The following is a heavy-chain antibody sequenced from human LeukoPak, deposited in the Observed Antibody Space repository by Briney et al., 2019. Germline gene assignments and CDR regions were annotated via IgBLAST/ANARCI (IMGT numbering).Heavy chain of an antibody. CDR2: ISPSGDNK. CDR1: GFTFSSYA. J-gene: IGHJ5*02. Sequence: GGSLRLSCAASGFTFSSYAMSWVRQAPGKGLEWVSGISPSGDNKYYVESVKGRFTISRDNSKSTLYLQMNSLRAEDTAVYYCASLHYDSSGAFDPWGQGTLVTVSS. V-gene: IGHV3-23*01. CDR3: ASLHYDSSGAFDP. D-gene: IGHD3-22*01.